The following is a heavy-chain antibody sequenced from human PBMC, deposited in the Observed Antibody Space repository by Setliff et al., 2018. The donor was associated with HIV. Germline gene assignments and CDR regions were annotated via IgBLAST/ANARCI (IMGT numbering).Heavy chain of an antibody. CDR3: ARDWAGPGSQY. D-gene: IGHD6-19*01. CDR1: GFTFSDHY. CDR2: ISTSGTSK. J-gene: IGHJ1*01. V-gene: IGHV3-11*04. Sequence: PGGSLRLSCAASGFTFSDHYMSWIRQAPGKGLEWVSYISTSGTSKYYADSVRGRFTVSRDNAKNSLYLQMNSLRAEDTAVYYCARDWAGPGSQYWGQGTLVTVSS.